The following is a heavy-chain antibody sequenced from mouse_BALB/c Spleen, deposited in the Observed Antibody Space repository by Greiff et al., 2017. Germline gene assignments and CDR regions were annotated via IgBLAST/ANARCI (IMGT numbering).Heavy chain of an antibody. D-gene: IGHD2-14*01. CDR3: AREVRRLGYFDY. CDR2: IYPGSGNT. Sequence: VQGVESGAELVRPGTSVKISCKASGYAFTNYWLGWVKQRPGHGLEWIGDIYPGSGNTYYNEKFKGKATLTADKSSNTAYMQRSCLTSADSAVYFCAREVRRLGYFDYWGQGTTVTVSS. CDR1: GYAFTNYW. V-gene: IGHV1-63*01. J-gene: IGHJ2*01.